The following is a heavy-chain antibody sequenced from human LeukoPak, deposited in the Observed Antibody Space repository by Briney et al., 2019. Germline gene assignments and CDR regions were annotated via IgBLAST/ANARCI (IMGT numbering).Heavy chain of an antibody. Sequence: GGSLRLSCAASGFTFSSYGMDWVRQAPGKGLEWVAFIRYDGSNKYYADSVKGRFTISRDNSKNTLYLQMNSLRAEDTAVYYCARVLSGRGSLYSYYYYMDVWGKGTTVTISS. CDR3: ARVLSGRGSLYSYYYYMDV. CDR2: IRYDGSNK. V-gene: IGHV3-30*02. D-gene: IGHD3-10*01. CDR1: GFTFSSYG. J-gene: IGHJ6*03.